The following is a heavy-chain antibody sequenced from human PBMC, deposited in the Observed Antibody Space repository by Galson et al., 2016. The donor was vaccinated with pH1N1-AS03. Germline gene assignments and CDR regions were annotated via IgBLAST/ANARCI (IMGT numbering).Heavy chain of an antibody. Sequence: RLSCAVSGFTVSVNYMNWVRQAPGKGLEWVSVIYSDGSTYYADSVKGRFTISRDKSKNTLYLQMSSLRTEDTAVYYCARDPSSGSYYERDYWGQGTLVAVSS. D-gene: IGHD1-26*01. CDR3: ARDPSSGSYYERDY. CDR1: GFTVSVNY. V-gene: IGHV3-66*02. CDR2: IYSDGST. J-gene: IGHJ4*02.